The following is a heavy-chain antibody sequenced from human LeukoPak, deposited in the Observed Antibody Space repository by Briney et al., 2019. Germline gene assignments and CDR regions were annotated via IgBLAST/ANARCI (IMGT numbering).Heavy chain of an antibody. CDR2: INHSGST. V-gene: IGHV4-34*01. Sequence: SETLSLTCAVSGGSFSGYYWSWIRQPPGKGLEWIGEINHSGSTNYNPSIKSRVTISVATSKHQFSLKLSSVTAADTAVYYCAREAVTSFDYWGQGTLVTVSS. CDR1: GGSFSGYY. CDR3: AREAVTSFDY. D-gene: IGHD4-11*01. J-gene: IGHJ4*02.